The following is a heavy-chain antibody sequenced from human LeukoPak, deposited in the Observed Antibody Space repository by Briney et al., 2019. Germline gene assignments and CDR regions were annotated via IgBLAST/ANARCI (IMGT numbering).Heavy chain of an antibody. V-gene: IGHV1-18*01. D-gene: IGHD3-22*01. Sequence: ASVKVSCKASGYTFTSYGISWARQAPGQGLEWMGWISAYNGNTNYAQKLQGRVTMTTDTSTSTAYMELRSLRSDDTAVYYCARGGYYDSSGYSHFDYWGQGTLVTVSS. CDR1: GYTFTSYG. J-gene: IGHJ4*02. CDR2: ISAYNGNT. CDR3: ARGGYYDSSGYSHFDY.